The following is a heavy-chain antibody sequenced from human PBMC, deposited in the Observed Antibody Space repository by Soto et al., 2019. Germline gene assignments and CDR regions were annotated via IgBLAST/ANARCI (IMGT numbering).Heavy chain of an antibody. V-gene: IGHV3-11*01. J-gene: IGHJ5*02. D-gene: IGHD2-2*01. CDR1: GFTFSDYY. CDR3: AEDIVVVPAATRSWFDP. Sequence: GGSLRLSCAASGFTFSDYYMSWIRQAPGKGLEWVSYISSSGSTIYYADSVKGRFTISRDNAKNSLYLQMNSLRAEDTPVYYCAEDIVVVPAATRSWFDPWGQGTLVTVSS. CDR2: ISSSGSTI.